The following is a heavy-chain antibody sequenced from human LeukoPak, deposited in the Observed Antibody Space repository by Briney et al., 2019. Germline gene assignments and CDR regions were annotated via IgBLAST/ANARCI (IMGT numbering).Heavy chain of an antibody. CDR3: AKFRYHSNDNNYLDFNY. J-gene: IGHJ4*02. Sequence: GGSLRLSCAASGFTFSSYRMNWVRQAPGKGPDWVSSISGSGGHTYFADSVRGRFTISRDNSKNTLDLQMNSLKVEDTAVYYCAKFRYHSNDNNYLDFNYWGQGTLVTVSS. CDR2: ISGSGGHT. V-gene: IGHV3-23*01. D-gene: IGHD3-22*01. CDR1: GFTFSSYR.